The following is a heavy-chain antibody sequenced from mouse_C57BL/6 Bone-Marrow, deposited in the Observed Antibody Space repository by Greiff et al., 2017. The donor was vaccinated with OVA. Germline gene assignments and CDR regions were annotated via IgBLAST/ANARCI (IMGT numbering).Heavy chain of an antibody. J-gene: IGHJ4*01. V-gene: IGHV1-74*01. CDR2: IHPSDSDP. D-gene: IGHD4-1*01. CDR1: GYTFTSYW. Sequence: VQLQQPGAELVKPGASVKVSCKASGYTFTSYWMHWVKQRPGQGLEWIGRIHPSDSDPNYNQKFKGKATLTVDKSSSTAYLQLSSLTSEDSAVYCCAILELGRAMDYWGQGTSVTVSS. CDR3: AILELGRAMDY.